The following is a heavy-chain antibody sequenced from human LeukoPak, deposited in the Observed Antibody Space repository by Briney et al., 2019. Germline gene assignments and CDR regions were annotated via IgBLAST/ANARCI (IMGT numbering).Heavy chain of an antibody. Sequence: LSLTCAVSGGSISSGGYSWSWVRQAPGKGLEWVSAISGSGGSTYYADSVKGRFTISRDNSKNTLYLQMNSLRAEDTAVYYCATDIVVVPAAISGLNWFDPWGQGTLVTVSS. CDR1: GGSISSGGYS. J-gene: IGHJ5*02. CDR3: ATDIVVVPAAISGLNWFDP. CDR2: ISGSGGST. D-gene: IGHD2-2*01. V-gene: IGHV3-23*01.